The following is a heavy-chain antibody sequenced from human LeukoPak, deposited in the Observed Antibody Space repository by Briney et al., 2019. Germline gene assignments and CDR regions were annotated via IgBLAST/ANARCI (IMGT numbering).Heavy chain of an antibody. J-gene: IGHJ4*02. V-gene: IGHV4-59*01. CDR2: MYYSGST. CDR3: ARDPSLFAGFFDY. CDR1: GGSISSYY. D-gene: IGHD3-9*01. Sequence: PSETLSLTCTVSGGSISSYYWSWIRQPPGKGLEWIGYMYYSGSTKYNPSLKSRVTISVDTSKNQFSLKLSSVTAADTAVYYCARDPSLFAGFFDYWGQGSRVTVSS.